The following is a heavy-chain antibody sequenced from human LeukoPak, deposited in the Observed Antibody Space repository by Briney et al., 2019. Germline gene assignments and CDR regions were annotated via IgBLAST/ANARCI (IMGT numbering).Heavy chain of an antibody. Sequence: SETLSLTCTVSGGSISSTGYYWGWIRQPPGKGLEWIGSIYYSGTTFYNPSLKSRVIMSVDTSKSQFSLQLNSVTAADTAVYCCAAITIIVVIDYWGQGTLVTVSS. J-gene: IGHJ4*02. CDR1: GGSISSTGYY. CDR2: IYYSGTT. CDR3: AAITIIVVIDY. V-gene: IGHV4-39*01. D-gene: IGHD3-22*01.